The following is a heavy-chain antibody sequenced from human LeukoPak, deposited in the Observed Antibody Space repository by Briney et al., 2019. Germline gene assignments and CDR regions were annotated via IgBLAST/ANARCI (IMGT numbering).Heavy chain of an antibody. CDR3: ARGDSSGWWFMYYFDS. Sequence: PSETLSLTCTVSGYSISSGYYWGWIRQSPGKGLEWIGSIYYTGSANYSPSLKSRVTISIDTSRNQFSLSLTSLNAADTAVYFCARGDSSGWWFMYYFDSWGQGTLVSVSS. CDR2: IYYTGSA. D-gene: IGHD6-19*01. CDR1: GYSISSGYY. J-gene: IGHJ4*02. V-gene: IGHV4-38-2*02.